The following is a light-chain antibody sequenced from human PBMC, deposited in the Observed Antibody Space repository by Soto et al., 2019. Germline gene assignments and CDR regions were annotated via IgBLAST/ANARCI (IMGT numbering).Light chain of an antibody. J-gene: IGLJ2*01. CDR3: AAWDGSLKDVV. CDR1: SSNIGSNT. Sequence: QSALTQPPSASGTPGQRVTISCSGSSSNIGSNTVNWYQQLPGTAPKLLIYSNNQRPSGVPDRFSGSKSGTSASLAISGLQSEDEADYYCAAWDGSLKDVVFGGGTKLTVL. V-gene: IGLV1-44*01. CDR2: SNN.